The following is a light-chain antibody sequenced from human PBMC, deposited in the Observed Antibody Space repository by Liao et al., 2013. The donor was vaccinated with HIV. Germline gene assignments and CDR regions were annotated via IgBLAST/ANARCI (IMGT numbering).Light chain of an antibody. J-gene: IGLJ2*01. V-gene: IGLV3-1*01. CDR2: QDT. CDR1: KLGDEY. CDR3: QAWDSGTVV. Sequence: SYELTQPPSVSVSPGQTASITCSGDKLGDEYASWYQQKPGQSPVLVIYQDTRRPSGIPERFSGSNSGNTATLTISRVEAGDEADYYCQAWDSGTVVFGGGTKLTVL.